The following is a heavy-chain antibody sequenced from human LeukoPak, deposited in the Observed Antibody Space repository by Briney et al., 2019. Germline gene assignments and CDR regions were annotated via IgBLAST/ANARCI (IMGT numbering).Heavy chain of an antibody. Sequence: PGGSLRLSCAASGFTFSFYSMNWVRQPPGKGLEWVAGIKWNGGSTGYADSVKGRFTIFRDNAKNSVYLQMNSLRAEDTALYYCARHLRTSMVASTPRYFYYYMDFWGKGTTVTVSS. V-gene: IGHV3-20*04. CDR2: IKWNGGST. CDR1: GFTFSFYS. CDR3: ARHLRTSMVASTPRYFYYYMDF. D-gene: IGHD2-15*01. J-gene: IGHJ6*03.